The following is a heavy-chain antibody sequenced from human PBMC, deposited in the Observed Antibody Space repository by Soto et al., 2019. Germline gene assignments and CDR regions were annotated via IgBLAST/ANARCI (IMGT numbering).Heavy chain of an antibody. Sequence: EVQLVESGGGLVQPGGSLRLSCAASGFTFSSFWMHWVRQAPGKGLEWVSRASPDGTSTSYADSVKGRFTISRDNAKNTLLMQMNSLRAEDTAVYYCTRHGSGDYFLFDPWGQGTLVIVSP. CDR1: GFTFSSFW. J-gene: IGHJ5*02. V-gene: IGHV3-74*01. CDR3: TRHGSGDYFLFDP. D-gene: IGHD4-17*01. CDR2: ASPDGTST.